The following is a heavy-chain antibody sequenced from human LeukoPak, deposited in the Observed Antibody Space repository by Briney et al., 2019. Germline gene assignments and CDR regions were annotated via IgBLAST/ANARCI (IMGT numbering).Heavy chain of an antibody. CDR1: GYTFTSYD. J-gene: IGHJ6*03. CDR2: MNPNSGNT. CDR3: ARGSPDGYSSGWYVYYYYYMDV. V-gene: IGHV1-8*03. Sequence: ASVKVSCKASGYTFTSYDINWVRQATGQGLEWMGWMNPNSGNTGYAQKFQGRVTITRNTSISTAYMELGSLRSEDTAVYYCARGSPDGYSSGWYVYYYYYMDVWGKGTTVTVSS. D-gene: IGHD6-19*01.